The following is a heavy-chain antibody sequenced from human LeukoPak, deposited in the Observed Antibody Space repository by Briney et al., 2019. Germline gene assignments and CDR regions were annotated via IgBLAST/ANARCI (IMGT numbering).Heavy chain of an antibody. Sequence: PSETLSLTCTVSGGSISRYYWSWIRQPPGKGLEWIGYIYYSGSTNYNPSLKSRVTISVDTSKNQFSLKLSSVTAADTAVYYCARGASYGSGRGFDPWGQGTLVTVSS. V-gene: IGHV4-59*01. CDR2: IYYSGST. D-gene: IGHD3-10*01. CDR1: GGSISRYY. CDR3: ARGASYGSGRGFDP. J-gene: IGHJ5*02.